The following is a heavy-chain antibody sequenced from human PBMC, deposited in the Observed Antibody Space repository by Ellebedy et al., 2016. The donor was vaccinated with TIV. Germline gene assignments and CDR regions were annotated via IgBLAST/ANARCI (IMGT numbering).Heavy chain of an antibody. CDR2: IYSGGGT. CDR3: ASRPNGDYHFLDY. Sequence: GESLNISCAASGFIVSSNYMSWVRQAPGKGLERVSIIYSGGGTYYADSVKGRFTISRDNSKNTLYLQMNSLRVEDTAVYYCASRPNGDYHFLDYWGQGTLVTVSS. CDR1: GFIVSSNY. D-gene: IGHD4-17*01. V-gene: IGHV3-66*01. J-gene: IGHJ4*02.